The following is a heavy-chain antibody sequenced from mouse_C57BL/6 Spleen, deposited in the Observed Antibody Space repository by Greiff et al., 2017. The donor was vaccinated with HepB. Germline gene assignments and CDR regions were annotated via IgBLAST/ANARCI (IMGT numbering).Heavy chain of an antibody. CDR2: IHPNSGST. D-gene: IGHD1-1*01. CDR3: ARGVFYGSSYWYFDV. V-gene: IGHV1-64*01. CDR1: GYTFTSYW. J-gene: IGHJ1*03. Sequence: QVQLQQPGAELVKPGAPVKLSCKASGYTFTSYWMHWVKRRPGQGLEWIGMIHPNSGSTNYNEKFKSKATLTVDKSSSTAYMQLSSLTSEDSAVYYCARGVFYGSSYWYFDVWGTGTTVTVSS.